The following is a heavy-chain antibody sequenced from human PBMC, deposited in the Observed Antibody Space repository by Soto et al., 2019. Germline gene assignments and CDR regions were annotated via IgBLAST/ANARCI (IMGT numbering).Heavy chain of an antibody. CDR1: GGSISSYY. J-gene: IGHJ4*02. CDR3: ARGGEEVRGVYYFDY. D-gene: IGHD3-10*01. V-gene: IGHV4-59*01. Sequence: SETLSLTCTVSGGSISSYYWSWIRQPPGKGLEWIGYIYYSGSTNYNPSLKSRVTISVDTSKNQFSLKLSSVTAADTAVYYCARGGEEVRGVYYFDYWGQGTLVTVSS. CDR2: IYYSGST.